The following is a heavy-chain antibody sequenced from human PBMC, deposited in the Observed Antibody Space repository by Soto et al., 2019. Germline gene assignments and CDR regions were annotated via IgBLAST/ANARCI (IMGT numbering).Heavy chain of an antibody. CDR1: GYSFTSYW. CDR3: ARHDYRSSSFYYFYGMDV. Sequence: GESLKISCKGSGYSFTSYWIGWVRQMPGKGLEWMGIIYPGDSDTRYSPSFQGQVTISADKSISTAYLQWSSLKASDTAMFYCARHDYRSSSFYYFYGMDVWGQGATVTVS. D-gene: IGHD6-6*01. V-gene: IGHV5-51*01. J-gene: IGHJ6*02. CDR2: IYPGDSDT.